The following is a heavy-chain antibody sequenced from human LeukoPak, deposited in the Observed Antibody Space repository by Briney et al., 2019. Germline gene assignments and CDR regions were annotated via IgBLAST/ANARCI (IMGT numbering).Heavy chain of an antibody. CDR1: GGSISSYY. Sequence: SETLSLTCTVSGGSISSYYWSWIRQPAGKGLEWIGRIYTSGSTNYNPSLKSRVTMSVDTTKNQFSLKLSSVTAADTAVYYCANLNSSSDAFDIWGQGTMVTVSS. CDR2: IYTSGST. CDR3: ANLNSSSDAFDI. D-gene: IGHD6-13*01. V-gene: IGHV4-4*07. J-gene: IGHJ3*02.